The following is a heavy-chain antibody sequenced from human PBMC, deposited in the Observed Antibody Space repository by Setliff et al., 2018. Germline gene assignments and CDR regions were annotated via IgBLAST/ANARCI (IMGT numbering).Heavy chain of an antibody. CDR1: GFTVTSNY. CDR2: IYTAGRT. Sequence: GSLRLSCTASGFTVTSNYMSWVRQAAGKGLDWVSLIYTAGRTYSADSVKGRFTISRDNAKNSLYLQMNSLRAEDTAVYYCARDRIAAADAIHYYYFAMDVWGKGTTVTVSS. CDR3: ARDRIAAADAIHYYYFAMDV. V-gene: IGHV3-66*01. D-gene: IGHD6-13*01. J-gene: IGHJ6*04.